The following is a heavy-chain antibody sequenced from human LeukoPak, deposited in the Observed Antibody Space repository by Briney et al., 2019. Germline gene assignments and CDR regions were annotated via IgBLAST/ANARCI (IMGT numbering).Heavy chain of an antibody. CDR2: IKADGGEK. D-gene: IGHD6-6*01. CDR3: ARGGAARPDF. V-gene: IGHV3-7*01. J-gene: IGHJ4*02. CDR1: GFTFSTYW. Sequence: GGSLRLSCAASGFTFSTYWMNWFRQTPGKGLEWVAKIKADGGEKDHVASVKGRFTISRDNAKNSLYLQMNSLRVEDTAVYYCARGGAARPDFWGQGTLVIVSS.